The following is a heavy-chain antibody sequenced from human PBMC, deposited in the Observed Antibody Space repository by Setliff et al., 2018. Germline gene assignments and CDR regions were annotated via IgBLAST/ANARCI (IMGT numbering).Heavy chain of an antibody. J-gene: IGHJ4*02. CDR3: ARLPRTVTHFDY. CDR2: IYTSGST. CDR1: GYSISSGFY. Sequence: PSETLSLTCAVSGYSISSGFYWGWIRQPAGKGLEWIGRIYTSGSTNYNPSLQSRVSISVDTSKNQLSLKLDSLTAADTAVYFCARLPRTVTHFDYWGQGALVTVSS. V-gene: IGHV4-38-2*01. D-gene: IGHD4-17*01.